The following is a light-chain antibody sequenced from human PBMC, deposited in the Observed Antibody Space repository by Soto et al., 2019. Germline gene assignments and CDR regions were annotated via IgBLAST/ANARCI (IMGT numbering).Light chain of an antibody. V-gene: IGKV1-39*01. J-gene: IGKJ4*01. CDR3: QQTYSAIS. CDR1: RTINTY. Sequence: DVRMTQSPSSLSASVGDTITITCRASRTINTYLNWFQQQPGEPPRLLIYVASTLHDGVPSRFSGSGSGADFTLTISGLQPEDFASYHCQQTYSAISFGGGTKVDIK. CDR2: VAS.